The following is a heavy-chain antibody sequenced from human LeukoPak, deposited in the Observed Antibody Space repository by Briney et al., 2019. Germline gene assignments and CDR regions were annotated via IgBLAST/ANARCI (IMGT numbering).Heavy chain of an antibody. CDR2: ISAYSGNT. CDR3: ARFDDSSGWYVTADP. CDR1: GYTFTSYG. V-gene: IGHV1-18*01. J-gene: IGHJ5*02. D-gene: IGHD6-19*01. Sequence: ASVKVSCKASGYTFTSYGISWVRQAPGQGLEWMGWISAYSGNTNYAQKLQGRVTMTTDTSTSTAYMELRSLRSDDTAVYYCARFDDSSGWYVTADPWGQGTLVTVSS.